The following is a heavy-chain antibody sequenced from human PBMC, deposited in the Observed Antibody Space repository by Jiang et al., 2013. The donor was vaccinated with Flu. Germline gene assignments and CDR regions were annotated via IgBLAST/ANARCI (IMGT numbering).Heavy chain of an antibody. CDR3: ARELAYCTGGSCYPRWFDP. D-gene: IGHD2-15*01. Sequence: LKSRVTISVDTSKNQFSLKLTSVTAADTAVYYCARELAYCTGGSCYPRWFDPWGQGTLVTVSS. V-gene: IGHV4-31*02. J-gene: IGHJ5*02.